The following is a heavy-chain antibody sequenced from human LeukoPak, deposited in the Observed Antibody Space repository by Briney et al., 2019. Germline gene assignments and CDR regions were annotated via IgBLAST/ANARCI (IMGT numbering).Heavy chain of an antibody. V-gene: IGHV1-2*02. Sequence: GASVKVSCKASGYTFTGYYMHWGRQAPGQGLGWMGWINPNSGGTNYAQKFQGRVTMTRDTSISTAYMELSRLRSDDTAVYYCARDTLRSGFDLWGRGTLVTVSS. CDR2: INPNSGGT. CDR3: ARDTLRSGFDL. J-gene: IGHJ2*01. CDR1: GYTFTGYY. D-gene: IGHD3-10*02.